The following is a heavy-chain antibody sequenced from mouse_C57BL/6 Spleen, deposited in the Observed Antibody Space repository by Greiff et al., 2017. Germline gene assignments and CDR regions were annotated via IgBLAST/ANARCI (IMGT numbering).Heavy chain of an antibody. V-gene: IGHV1-82*01. Sequence: QVQLQQSGPELVKPGASVKISCKASGYAFSSSWMNWVKQRPGKGLEWIGRIYPGDGDTNYNGKFKGKATLTADKSSSTAYMQLSSLTSEDSAVYFCARGAAQATFDYWGQGTTLTVSS. CDR3: ARGAAQATFDY. CDR2: IYPGDGDT. J-gene: IGHJ2*01. CDR1: GYAFSSSW. D-gene: IGHD3-2*02.